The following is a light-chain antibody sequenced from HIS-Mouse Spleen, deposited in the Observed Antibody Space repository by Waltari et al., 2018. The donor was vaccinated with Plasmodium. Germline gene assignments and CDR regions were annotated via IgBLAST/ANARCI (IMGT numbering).Light chain of an antibody. CDR1: QSISSY. CDR3: QQSYSTWT. Sequence: DIQMTQSPSSLSASVGDRVPITCRASQSISSYLNWYQQKPGKAPKLLIYAASGLQSGVPSRFSGSGSGTDFTLTISSLQPEDFATYYCQQSYSTWTFGQGTKVEIK. J-gene: IGKJ1*01. CDR2: AAS. V-gene: IGKV1-39*01.